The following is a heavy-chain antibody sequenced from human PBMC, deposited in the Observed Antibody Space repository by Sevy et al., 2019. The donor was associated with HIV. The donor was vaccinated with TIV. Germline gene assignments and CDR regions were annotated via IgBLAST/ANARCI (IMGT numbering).Heavy chain of an antibody. V-gene: IGHV3-33*01. Sequence: GGALRLSCAASGFTFSGYGMHWVRQAPGKALEWVGIIWDDGTNEHYSDSVKGRFIISRDNSKNTVYLQMTSLRGDDTAVYFCARDWGGSVDGAITDVIELWGQGTMVTVSS. J-gene: IGHJ3*01. CDR1: GFTFSGYG. D-gene: IGHD5-12*01. CDR3: ARDWGGSVDGAITDVIEL. CDR2: IWDDGTNE.